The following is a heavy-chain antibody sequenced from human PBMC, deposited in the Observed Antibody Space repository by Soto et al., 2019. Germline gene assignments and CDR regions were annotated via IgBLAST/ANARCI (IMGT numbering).Heavy chain of an antibody. V-gene: IGHV3-48*01. J-gene: IGHJ4*02. D-gene: IGHD2-2*01. Sequence: EVQLVESGGGLVQPGGSLRLSCAASGFTFNSYSMSWVRQAPGKGLEWVSYISSSGSTIYYADSVQGRFTISRDNAKNSLYLQMNSLRAEDTAVYYCARWNQLPKDKIAYWGQGTLVTVSS. CDR2: ISSSGSTI. CDR3: ARWNQLPKDKIAY. CDR1: GFTFNSYS.